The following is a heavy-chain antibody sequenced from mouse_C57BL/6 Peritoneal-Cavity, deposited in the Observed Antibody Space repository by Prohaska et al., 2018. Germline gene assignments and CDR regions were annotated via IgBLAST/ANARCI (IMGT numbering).Heavy chain of an antibody. V-gene: IGHV1-19*01. Sequence: HGKSLEWIGVINPYNGGTSYNQKFKGKATLTVDKSSSTAYMELNSMTSEDSAVYYCARSPITTVVEGFDYWGKGTTLSVSS. CDR3: ARSPITTVVEGFDY. D-gene: IGHD1-1*01. J-gene: IGHJ2*01. CDR2: INPYNGGT.